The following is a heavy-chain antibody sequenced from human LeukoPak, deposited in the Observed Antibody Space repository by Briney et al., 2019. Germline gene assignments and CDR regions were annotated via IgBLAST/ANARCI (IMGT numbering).Heavy chain of an antibody. CDR3: VREYSGFDY. CDR2: IYCSGST. CDR1: GDPIIGYSDY. D-gene: IGHD1-26*01. V-gene: IGHV4-61*08. J-gene: IGHJ4*02. Sequence: TTSETLSLTCTVSGDPIIGYSDYKWTWLRQSPEKGLEWIGYIYCSGSTNYNPSLKSRVTISVDTSKNQFSLKLTSVTAADTAVYYCVREYSGFDYWGQGTLVTVSS.